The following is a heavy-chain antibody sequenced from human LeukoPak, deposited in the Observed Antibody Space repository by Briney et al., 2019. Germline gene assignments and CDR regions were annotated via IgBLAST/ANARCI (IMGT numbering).Heavy chain of an antibody. J-gene: IGHJ4*02. CDR2: ISSSSSYI. D-gene: IGHD6-13*01. V-gene: IGHV3-21*01. Sequence: GGSLRLSCAASGFTFSSCRMNWVRQAPGKGLEWVSSISSSSSYIYYADSVKGRFTISRDNAKNSLYLQMNSLRAEDTAVYYCARDRGPIAAAGTNYWGQGTLVTVSS. CDR3: ARDRGPIAAAGTNY. CDR1: GFTFSSCR.